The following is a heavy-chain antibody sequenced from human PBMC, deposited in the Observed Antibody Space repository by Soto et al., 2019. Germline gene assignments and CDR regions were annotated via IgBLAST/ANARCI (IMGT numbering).Heavy chain of an antibody. CDR1: GFTFDDYT. D-gene: IGHD6-13*01. Sequence: EVQLVESGGVVVQPGGSLRLSCAASGFTFDDYTMHWLRQAPGKGLTWVSLINWDGGSTYYEDSVKGRCTISRDNSKDSLYLQMNSLRTEDTAVYYCAKASFYSRILNVAFDIWGQGTMVTVS. CDR2: INWDGGST. V-gene: IGHV3-43*01. CDR3: AKASFYSRILNVAFDI. J-gene: IGHJ3*02.